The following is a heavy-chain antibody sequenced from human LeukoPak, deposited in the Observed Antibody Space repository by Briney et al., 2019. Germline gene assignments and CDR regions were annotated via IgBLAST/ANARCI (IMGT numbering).Heavy chain of an antibody. J-gene: IGHJ5*02. D-gene: IGHD1-7*01. CDR2: IYYSGST. Sequence: PSETLSLTCTVSGGSISSYYWSWIRQPPGKGLEWIGYIYYSGSTNYNPSLKSRVTISVDRSKNQFSLKLSSVTAADTAVYYCARFGTGTGGFDPWGQGTLVTVSS. CDR3: ARFGTGTGGFDP. CDR1: GGSISSYY. V-gene: IGHV4-59*12.